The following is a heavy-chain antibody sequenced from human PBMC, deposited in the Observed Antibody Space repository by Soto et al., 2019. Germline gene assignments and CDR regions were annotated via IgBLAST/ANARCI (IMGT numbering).Heavy chain of an antibody. D-gene: IGHD5-18*01. V-gene: IGHV1-69*13. Sequence: SVKVSCKASGGTFYTYTFSWVRQAPGQGLEWMGSITPIYPTTNYAEKFQGRLTVTADGSTNTAYMELNSLTSEDTAVYYCARIPRYSFPTSDDLDSWGQGTLVTVSS. CDR1: GGTFYTYT. J-gene: IGHJ4*02. CDR2: ITPIYPTT. CDR3: ARIPRYSFPTSDDLDS.